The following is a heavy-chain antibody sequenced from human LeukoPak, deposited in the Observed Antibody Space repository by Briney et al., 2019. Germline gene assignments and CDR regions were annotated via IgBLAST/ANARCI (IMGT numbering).Heavy chain of an antibody. J-gene: IGHJ4*02. D-gene: IGHD2-15*01. Sequence: PSGTLSLTCSVSGGSITSYYWSWIRQPPGKGLEWIGYIYYSGSTNYNPSLKSRVTMSVDTSKNQFSLKLSSVTAADTAVYYCARGYCTGSSCYSGFDYWGQGTLVTVSS. CDR2: IYYSGST. V-gene: IGHV4-59*01. CDR3: ARGYCTGSSCYSGFDY. CDR1: GGSITSYY.